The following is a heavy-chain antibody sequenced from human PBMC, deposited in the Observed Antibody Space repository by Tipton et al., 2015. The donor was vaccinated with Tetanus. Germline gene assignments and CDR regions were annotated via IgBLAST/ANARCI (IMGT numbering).Heavy chain of an antibody. D-gene: IGHD6-6*01. CDR1: GYNFSHYS. J-gene: IGHJ4*02. CDR3: ARLHLRTFASSSGY. CDR2: VDPRDSQA. Sequence: VQLVQSGAEVGKPGESLKISCQGSGYNFSHYSIGWVRQLPGRGLEWMGIVDPRDSQATYGPSFQGQVTLSADRSINVAYLQWGSLKASDTAMYYCARLHLRTFASSSGYWGQGTMVTVSS. V-gene: IGHV5-51*01.